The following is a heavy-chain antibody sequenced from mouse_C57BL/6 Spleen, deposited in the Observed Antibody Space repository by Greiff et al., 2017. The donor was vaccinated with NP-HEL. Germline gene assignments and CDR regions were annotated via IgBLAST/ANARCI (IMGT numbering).Heavy chain of an antibody. J-gene: IGHJ2*01. D-gene: IGHD2-3*01. V-gene: IGHV1-75*01. Sequence: VQLQQSGPELVKPGASVKISCKASGYTFTDYYINWVKQRPGQGLEWLGWIFPGSGSTYYNEKFKGKATLTVDKSSSTAYMWLISLTSKDSAVYFCARNDGYWNYLDYWGQGTTLTVSS. CDR2: IFPGSGST. CDR1: GYTFTDYY. CDR3: ARNDGYWNYLDY.